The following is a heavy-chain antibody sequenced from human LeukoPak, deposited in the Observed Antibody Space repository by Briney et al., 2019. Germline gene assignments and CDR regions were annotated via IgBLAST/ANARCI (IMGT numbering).Heavy chain of an antibody. V-gene: IGHV3-21*01. CDR3: NVRWGPNSDY. J-gene: IGHJ4*02. D-gene: IGHD7-27*01. CDR1: GFTFSTYS. Sequence: GGSLRLSCAASGFTFSTYSMNWVRQAPGKGLEWVSSISSSSSYIHYADSVKGRFPISRDNAKNTLFLHMNSLRAEDTAVYYCNVRWGPNSDYWGQGTLVTVSS. CDR2: ISSSSSYI.